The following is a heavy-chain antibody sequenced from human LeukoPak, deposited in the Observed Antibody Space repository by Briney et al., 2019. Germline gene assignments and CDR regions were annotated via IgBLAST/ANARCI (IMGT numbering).Heavy chain of an antibody. D-gene: IGHD7-27*01. CDR2: IHTYNGHT. V-gene: IGHV1-18*01. CDR1: GYTFNSYG. J-gene: IGHJ6*03. Sequence: GASVKVSCKSSGYTFNSYGITWVRQAPGQGVEWMGWIHTYNGHTNYAEKLQGRVTMTRDTSISTAYMELSRLRSDDTAVYYCARVLGYYYYYMDVWGKGTTVTVSS. CDR3: ARVLGYYYYYMDV.